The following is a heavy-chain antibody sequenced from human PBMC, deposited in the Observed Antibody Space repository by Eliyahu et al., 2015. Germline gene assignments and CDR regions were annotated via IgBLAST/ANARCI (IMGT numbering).Heavy chain of an antibody. D-gene: IGHD2/OR15-2a*01. CDR2: IYPGDSDT. CDR3: ARHKRDDFRVLDY. CDR1: GXXFSTFW. V-gene: IGHV5-51*01. Sequence: EVQLVQSGAEVKKPGXXXKISCKXSGXXFSTFWIGWVRQMPGKGLEWMGIIYPGDSDTRYSPSFQXQVTISADKSISTAYLQWSNLKASDTAMYYCARHKRDDFRVLDYWGQGTLVTVSS. J-gene: IGHJ4*02.